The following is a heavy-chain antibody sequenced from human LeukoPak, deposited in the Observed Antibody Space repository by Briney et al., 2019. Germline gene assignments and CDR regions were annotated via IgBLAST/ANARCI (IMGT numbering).Heavy chain of an antibody. Sequence: SETLSLTCTVSGGSISSGDYYWSWIRQPPGKGLEWIGYIYYSGSTYYNPSLKSRVTISVDTSKNQFSLELSSVTAADTAVYYCARYEMIMSSGYSFDYWGQGTLVTVSS. CDR2: IYYSGST. J-gene: IGHJ4*02. D-gene: IGHD3-22*01. V-gene: IGHV4-30-4*01. CDR3: ARYEMIMSSGYSFDY. CDR1: GGSISSGDYY.